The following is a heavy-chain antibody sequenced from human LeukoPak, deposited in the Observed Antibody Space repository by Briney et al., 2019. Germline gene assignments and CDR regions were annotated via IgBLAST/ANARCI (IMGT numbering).Heavy chain of an antibody. Sequence: GGSLRLSCAASGFTFSSYSMNWVRQAPGKGLEWVSYISSSSSTIYYADSVKGRFTISRDSAKNSLYLQMNSLRAEDTAVYYCARPYYYGSGSYSVPADWGQGTLVTVSS. V-gene: IGHV3-48*01. J-gene: IGHJ4*02. CDR2: ISSSSSTI. CDR1: GFTFSSYS. D-gene: IGHD3-10*01. CDR3: ARPYYYGSGSYSVPAD.